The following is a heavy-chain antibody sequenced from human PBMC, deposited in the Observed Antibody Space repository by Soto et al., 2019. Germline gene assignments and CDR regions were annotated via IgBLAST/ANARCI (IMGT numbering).Heavy chain of an antibody. Sequence: GSLRLSCAASGFTFSSYSMNWVRQAPGKGLEWVSSISSSSSYIYYADSVKGRFTISRDNAKNSLYLQMNSLRAEDTAVYYCAREGTTRGAFDIWGQGTMVTVSS. V-gene: IGHV3-21*01. CDR2: ISSSSSYI. CDR1: GFTFSSYS. D-gene: IGHD1-1*01. CDR3: AREGTTRGAFDI. J-gene: IGHJ3*02.